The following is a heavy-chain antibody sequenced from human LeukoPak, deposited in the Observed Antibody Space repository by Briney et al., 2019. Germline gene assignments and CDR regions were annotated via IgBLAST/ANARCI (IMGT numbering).Heavy chain of an antibody. D-gene: IGHD1-26*01. J-gene: IGHJ4*02. CDR1: GGTFSSYA. Sequence: GASVKVSCKASGGTFSSYAISWVRQAPGQGLEWMGRIIPIFGIANYAQKFQGRVTITADKSTSTAYMELSSLRSEDTAAYYCARVRWNSGSYHFDYWGQGTLVTVSS. V-gene: IGHV1-69*04. CDR3: ARVRWNSGSYHFDY. CDR2: IIPIFGIA.